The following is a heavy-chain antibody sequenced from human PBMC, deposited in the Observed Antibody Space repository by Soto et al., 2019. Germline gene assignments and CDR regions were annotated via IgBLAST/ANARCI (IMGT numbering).Heavy chain of an antibody. CDR1: GFTFTSSA. CDR3: AAEGLERHDYYYGMDV. J-gene: IGHJ6*02. CDR2: IVVGSGNT. D-gene: IGHD1-1*01. V-gene: IGHV1-58*01. Sequence: QMQLVQSGPEVKKPGTSVKVSCKASGFTFTSSAVQRVRQARGQLLAWIGWIVVGSGNTNYAQKFQERVTITRDMSTSSAYTQLSSLRSEDTAVYYCAAEGLERHDYYYGMDVWGQGTTVTVSS.